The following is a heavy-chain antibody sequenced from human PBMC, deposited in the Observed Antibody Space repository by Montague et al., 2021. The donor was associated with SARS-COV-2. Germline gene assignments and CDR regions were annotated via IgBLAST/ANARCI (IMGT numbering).Heavy chain of an antibody. CDR1: RGSVKSYY. CDR2: INHSGST. CDR3: ARGARQGCGFRLGGFDY. J-gene: IGHJ4*02. V-gene: IGHV4-34*01. D-gene: IGHD2-21*01. Sequence: SETLSLTCAVYRGSVKSYYWTWIRQAPGKGLAWIGEINHSGSTNNNPSLKRRVTMSVDTSKNQLSLKLSSVTAADTAVYYCARGARQGCGFRLGGFDYWGQGTLVTVSS.